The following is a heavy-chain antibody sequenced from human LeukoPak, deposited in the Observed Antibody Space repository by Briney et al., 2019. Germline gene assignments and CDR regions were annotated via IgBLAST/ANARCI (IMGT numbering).Heavy chain of an antibody. J-gene: IGHJ3*02. CDR1: GFTFSTSA. V-gene: IGHV1-58*02. CDR2: IVVGSGIA. Sequence: ASVKVSCKASGFTFSTSAMQWVRQPRGQRLEWIGWIVVGSGIANYAERFQERVTITRDMSTNTAYMELSSLRFEDSAVYYCARGCYGDYCFDIWGQGTMVTVSS. CDR3: ARGCYGDYCFDI. D-gene: IGHD4-17*01.